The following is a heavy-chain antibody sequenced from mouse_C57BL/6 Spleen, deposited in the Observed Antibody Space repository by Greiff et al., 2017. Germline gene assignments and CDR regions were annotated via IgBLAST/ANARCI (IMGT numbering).Heavy chain of an antibody. V-gene: IGHV5-17*01. CDR3: ARCHYYGSEAWYFDV. D-gene: IGHD1-1*01. CDR2: ISSGSRTI. CDR1: GFTFSDYG. J-gene: IGHJ1*03. Sequence: EVQLVESGGGLVKPGGSLKLSCAASGFTFSDYGMNWVRQAPEKGLEWVAYISSGSRTIYYADTVKGRFTISRDNAKNTLYLQMTSLRSEDTAMYYCARCHYYGSEAWYFDVWGTGTTVTVSS.